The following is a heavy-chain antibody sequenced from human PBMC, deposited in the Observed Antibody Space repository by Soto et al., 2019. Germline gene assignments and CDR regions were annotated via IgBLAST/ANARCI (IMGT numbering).Heavy chain of an antibody. CDR3: ARAAPPGYCSGGSCYSGFDP. CDR2: INPSGGST. V-gene: IGHV1-46*01. Sequence: QVQLVQSGAEVKKPGASVKVSCKASGYTFTSYYMHWVRQAPGQGLEWMGIINPSGGSTSYAQKFQGRVTMTRDTSTSTVYMELSSLRSEDTAVYYCARAAPPGYCSGGSCYSGFDPWGQGTLVTVSS. D-gene: IGHD2-15*01. J-gene: IGHJ5*02. CDR1: GYTFTSYY.